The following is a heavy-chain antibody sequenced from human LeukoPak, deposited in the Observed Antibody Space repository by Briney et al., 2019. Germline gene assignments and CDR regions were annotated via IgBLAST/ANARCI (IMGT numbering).Heavy chain of an antibody. CDR1: GGTFSSYA. Sequence: ASVKVSCKASGGTFSSYAISWVRQAPGQGLEWMGGIIPIFGTANYAQKFQGRVTITADESTSTAYMELSSLRSEDTAVYYCARTTQTVDYDFGYWGQGTLVTVSS. D-gene: IGHD4-17*01. CDR3: ARTTQTVDYDFGY. J-gene: IGHJ4*02. V-gene: IGHV1-69*13. CDR2: IIPIFGTA.